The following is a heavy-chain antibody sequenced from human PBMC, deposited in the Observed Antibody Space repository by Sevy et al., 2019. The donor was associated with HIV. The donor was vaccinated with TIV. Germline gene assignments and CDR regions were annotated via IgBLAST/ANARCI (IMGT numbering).Heavy chain of an antibody. D-gene: IGHD2-15*01. J-gene: IGHJ3*01. CDR1: GFTFGDYA. CDR3: ARAQGYCVVARCYGGPVNAFDF. CDR2: ISWNSGAL. V-gene: IGHV3-9*01. Sequence: GGSLRLSCAGSGFTFGDYAMHWVRQVPGKGLEWVSGISWNSGALDHADSVRGRFTISRDNAKSSLYLQMNSLRLEDTALYYCARAQGYCVVARCYGGPVNAFDFWGQGTMVTVSS.